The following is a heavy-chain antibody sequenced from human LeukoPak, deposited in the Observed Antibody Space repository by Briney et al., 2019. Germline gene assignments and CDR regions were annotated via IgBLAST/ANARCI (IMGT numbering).Heavy chain of an antibody. CDR2: ISGSGGST. CDR3: AKRSGIAVDRYFDY. Sequence: GGSLRLSCAASGFTFSSYSMNWVRQAPGKGLEWVSAISGSGGSTYYADSVKGRFTISRDNSKNTLYLQMNSLRAEDTAVYYCAKRSGIAVDRYFDYWGQGTLVTVSS. D-gene: IGHD6-19*01. V-gene: IGHV3-23*01. CDR1: GFTFSSYS. J-gene: IGHJ4*02.